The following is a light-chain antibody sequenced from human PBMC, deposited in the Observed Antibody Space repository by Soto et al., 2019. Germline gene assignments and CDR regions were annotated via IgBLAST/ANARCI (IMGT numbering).Light chain of an antibody. CDR2: GAS. Sequence: EIVMTQSPATLSVSAGERATLSCRASQSVSSNLVWYQQKPGQAPRLLIYGASTRATGIPARFSGSGSGTEFTLTISSLQSEDFAVYYCQQYNNWPPVTFGQGTRLEMK. J-gene: IGKJ5*01. CDR3: QQYNNWPPVT. CDR1: QSVSSN. V-gene: IGKV3-15*01.